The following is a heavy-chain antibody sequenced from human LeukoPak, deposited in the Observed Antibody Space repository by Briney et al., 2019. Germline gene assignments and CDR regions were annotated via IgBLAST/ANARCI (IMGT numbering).Heavy chain of an antibody. D-gene: IGHD3-10*01. CDR2: IYHSGST. CDR3: ARGLLGFSFDY. V-gene: IGHV4-38-2*01. CDR1: GYSISSGYY. J-gene: IGHJ4*02. Sequence: PSETLSLTCAVSGYSISSGYYWGWIRQPPGKGLEWIGSIYHSGSTYYNPSLKSRVTISVDTSKNQFSLKLSSVTAADTAVYYCARGLLGFSFDYWGQGTLVTVSS.